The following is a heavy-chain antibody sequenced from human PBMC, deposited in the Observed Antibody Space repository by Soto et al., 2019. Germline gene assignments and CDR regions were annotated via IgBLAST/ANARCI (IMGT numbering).Heavy chain of an antibody. CDR2: ISGSGGST. CDR1: GFTFSSYA. CDR3: AKGGYGSGSYYNYYYYMDV. J-gene: IGHJ6*03. V-gene: IGHV3-23*01. D-gene: IGHD3-10*01. Sequence: GGSLRLSCAASGFTFSSYAMSWVRQAPGKGLEWVSAISGSGGSTYYADSVKGRFTISRDNSKNTLYLQMNSLRAEDTAVYYCAKGGYGSGSYYNYYYYMDVWGKGTTVTVSS.